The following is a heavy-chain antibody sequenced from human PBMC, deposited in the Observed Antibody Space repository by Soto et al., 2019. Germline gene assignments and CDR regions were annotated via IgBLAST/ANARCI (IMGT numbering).Heavy chain of an antibody. CDR2: MNPNSGNT. CDR1: GYTFTSYD. Sequence: ASVKVSCKAAGYTFTSYDSNWVRQATGQGLEWMGWMNPNSGNTGYAQKFQGRVTMTRNTSISTAYMELSSLRSEDTAVYYCARVLRYFDEFDYWGQGTLVTVSS. D-gene: IGHD3-9*01. CDR3: ARVLRYFDEFDY. V-gene: IGHV1-8*01. J-gene: IGHJ4*02.